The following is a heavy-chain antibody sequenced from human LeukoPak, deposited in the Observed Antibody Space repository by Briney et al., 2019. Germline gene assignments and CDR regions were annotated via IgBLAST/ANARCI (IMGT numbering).Heavy chain of an antibody. D-gene: IGHD3-22*01. CDR2: ISGSGGST. CDR1: GFTFSSYA. V-gene: IGHV3-23*01. CDR3: AKDAYDSSGYYDDY. J-gene: IGHJ4*02. Sequence: GGSLRLSCAASGFTFSSYAMSWVRRAPGKGLEWVSAISGSGGSTYYADSVKGPFTISRDNSKNTLYLQMNSLRAEDTAVYYCAKDAYDSSGYYDDYWGQGTLVTVSS.